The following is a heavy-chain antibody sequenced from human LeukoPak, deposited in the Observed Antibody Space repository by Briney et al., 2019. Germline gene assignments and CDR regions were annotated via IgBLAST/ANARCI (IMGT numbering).Heavy chain of an antibody. CDR1: GYTFTSYG. J-gene: IGHJ3*02. D-gene: IGHD3-3*01. V-gene: IGHV1-18*01. CDR2: ISAYNGNT. Sequence: ASVKVSCKASGYTFTSYGISWVRQAAGQGLEWMGWISAYNGNTNYAQKLQGRVTMTTDTSTSTAYIELRSLRSDETAVYYCVRDNDFWSGYTDAFDIWGQGTMVTVSS. CDR3: VRDNDFWSGYTDAFDI.